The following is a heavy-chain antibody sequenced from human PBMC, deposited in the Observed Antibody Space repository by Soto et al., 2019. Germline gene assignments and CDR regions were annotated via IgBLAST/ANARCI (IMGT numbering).Heavy chain of an antibody. V-gene: IGHV6-1*01. Sequence: PSQTLSLTCAISGDSVSSNRAAWNWIRQSPSRGLEWLGRTYYRSKWYNDYAVSVKSRITINPDTSKNQFSLQLNSVTPEDTAAYYCARAWGFSSGWYGSFSYWGQGTLVTVSS. CDR1: GDSVSSNRAA. CDR2: TYYRSKWYN. CDR3: ARAWGFSSGWYGSFSY. J-gene: IGHJ4*02. D-gene: IGHD6-19*01.